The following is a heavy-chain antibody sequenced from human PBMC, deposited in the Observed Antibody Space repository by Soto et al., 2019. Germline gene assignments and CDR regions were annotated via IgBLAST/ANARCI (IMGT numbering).Heavy chain of an antibody. CDR3: ARLDKYYDILTGYKY. CDR1: GVSISSYY. J-gene: IGHJ4*02. CDR2: IYYSGST. Sequence: PSETLSLTCTVSGVSISSYYWSWIRQPPGKGLEWIGYIYYSGSTNYNPSLKSRVTISVDTSKNQFSLKLSSVTAADTAVYYCARLDKYYDILTGYKYWGQGTLVTVSS. V-gene: IGHV4-59*01. D-gene: IGHD3-9*01.